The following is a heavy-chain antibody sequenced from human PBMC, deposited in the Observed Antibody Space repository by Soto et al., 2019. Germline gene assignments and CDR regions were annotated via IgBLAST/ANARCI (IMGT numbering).Heavy chain of an antibody. J-gene: IGHJ4*02. Sequence: EVQLLESGGGLVQPGGSLRLSCVASGFTFSSYAMSWARQAPGKGLEWVSAISGSGGSTYYADSVKGRFTISRDNSKNTLYLQMNSLRAEDTAVYYCARDAYVWGTAGYFDYWGQGTLVTVSS. CDR2: ISGSGGST. CDR3: ARDAYVWGTAGYFDY. V-gene: IGHV3-23*01. CDR1: GFTFSSYA. D-gene: IGHD3-16*01.